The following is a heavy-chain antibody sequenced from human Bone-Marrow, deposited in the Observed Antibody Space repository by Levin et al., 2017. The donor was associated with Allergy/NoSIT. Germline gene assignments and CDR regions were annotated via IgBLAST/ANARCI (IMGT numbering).Heavy chain of an antibody. CDR2: IWFDGSTQ. J-gene: IGHJ4*02. CDR3: ARYIGRFGAWDY. CDR1: GFPFRSPG. Sequence: LSLPCATSGFPFRSPGMHWVRQAPGKGLEWVAVIWFDGSTQYYADSVKGRFTISRDNSENTLYLEMNSLRVEDTAVYYCARYIGRFGAWDYWGQGTLVTVSS. D-gene: IGHD1-26*01. V-gene: IGHV3-33*01.